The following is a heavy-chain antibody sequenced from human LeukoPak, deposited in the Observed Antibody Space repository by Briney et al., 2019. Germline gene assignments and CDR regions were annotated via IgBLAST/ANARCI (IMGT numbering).Heavy chain of an antibody. V-gene: IGHV3-66*01. CDR3: AKHMVRGAAYIDY. Sequence: GGSLRLSCAASEFSVGSNYMTCVRQAPGKGLEWVSLIYSGGSTYYADSVKGRFTISRDNSKNMLYMQMHSMRAEDTAVYYCAKHMVRGAAYIDYWGQGTLVSVSS. CDR1: EFSVGSNY. CDR2: IYSGGST. J-gene: IGHJ4*02. D-gene: IGHD3-10*01.